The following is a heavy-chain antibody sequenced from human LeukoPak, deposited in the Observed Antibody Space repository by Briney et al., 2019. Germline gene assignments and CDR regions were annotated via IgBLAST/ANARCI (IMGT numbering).Heavy chain of an antibody. CDR1: GFSFSSYW. CDR2: IDRDGGVR. J-gene: IGHJ4*02. V-gene: IGHV3-7*01. Sequence: GGSLRLSCAASGFSFSSYWMSWVRQTPENGLEFVGNIDRDGGVRNYMYSLKGRCTISRRNGKKSLYLEINSLRADDTAVYDCARDPVSSAFDLGGRGPRVTVPS. CDR3: ARDPVSSAFDL.